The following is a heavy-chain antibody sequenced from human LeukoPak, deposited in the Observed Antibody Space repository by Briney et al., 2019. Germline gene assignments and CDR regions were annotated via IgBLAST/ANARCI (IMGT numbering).Heavy chain of an antibody. V-gene: IGHV3-23*01. CDR3: AKWGDYDILTGYYVSDF. D-gene: IGHD3-9*01. CDR2: ITGSGGSI. CDR1: GFIFRNYA. J-gene: IGHJ4*02. Sequence: PGASLRLSCAASGFIFRNYAMSWVRQAPGKGLEWVSAITGSGGSIYYADSVKGRFTISRGNSKNTLYVEMNTLRAEDTAVYYCAKWGDYDILTGYYVSDFWGQGTLVTVSS.